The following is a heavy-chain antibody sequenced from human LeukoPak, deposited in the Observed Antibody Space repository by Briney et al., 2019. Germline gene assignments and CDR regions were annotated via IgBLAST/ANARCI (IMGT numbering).Heavy chain of an antibody. J-gene: IGHJ6*04. CDR1: GFTFSSYS. D-gene: IGHD3-10*02. CDR2: ISSSSSYI. Sequence: GGSLRPSCAASGFTFSSYSMNWVRQAPGKGLEWVSSISSSSSYIYYADSVKGRFTISRDNAKNSLYLQMNSLRAEDTAVYYCAELDITMIGGVWGKGTTVTISS. V-gene: IGHV3-21*01. CDR3: AELDITMIGGV.